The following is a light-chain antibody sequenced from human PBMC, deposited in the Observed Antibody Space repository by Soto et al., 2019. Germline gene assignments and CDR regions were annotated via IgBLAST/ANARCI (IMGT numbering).Light chain of an antibody. J-gene: IGLJ2*01. V-gene: IGLV3-21*02. CDR3: QVWDSSSGHHVV. Sequence: SYELTQPPSVSVAPGQTARITCGGTNIGSKSVHWYQQKPGQAPVLVVYDDSDRPSGIPERFSGSNSGNTATLTISRVEAGDEADDYCQVWDSSSGHHVVFGGGTKLTVL. CDR2: DDS. CDR1: NIGSKS.